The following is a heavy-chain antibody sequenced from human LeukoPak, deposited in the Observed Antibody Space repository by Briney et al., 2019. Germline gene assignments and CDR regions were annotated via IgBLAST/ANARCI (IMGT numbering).Heavy chain of an antibody. CDR1: GFTFSSYA. CDR3: ARKNGDQTPTYYYYYGMDV. CDR2: ISGSGGST. D-gene: IGHD4-17*01. J-gene: IGHJ6*02. V-gene: IGHV3-23*01. Sequence: PGGSLRLSCAASGFTFSSYAMSWVRQAPGKGLEWVSAISGSGGSTYYADSVKGRFTISRDNSKNTLYLQMNSLRAEDTAVYYCARKNGDQTPTYYYYYGMDVWGQGTTVTVSS.